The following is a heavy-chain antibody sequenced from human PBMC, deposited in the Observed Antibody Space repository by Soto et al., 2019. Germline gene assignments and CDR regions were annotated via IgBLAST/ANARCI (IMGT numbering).Heavy chain of an antibody. V-gene: IGHV6-1*01. J-gene: IGHJ6*03. CDR3: ARVVAARQNYYYYMDV. CDR2: TYYRSKWYN. CDR1: GDSVSSNSAA. D-gene: IGHD6-6*01. Sequence: SQTLSLTCAISGDSVSSNSAAWNWIRQSPSRGLEWLGRTYYRSKWYNDYAVSVKSRITINPDTSKNQFSLQLNSVTPEDTAVYYCARVVAARQNYYYYMDVWGKGTKVTVSS.